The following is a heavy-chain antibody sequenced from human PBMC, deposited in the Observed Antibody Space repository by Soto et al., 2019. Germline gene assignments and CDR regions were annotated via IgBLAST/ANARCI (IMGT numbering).Heavy chain of an antibody. CDR3: ARSHCSGGTCLADY. J-gene: IGHJ4*02. D-gene: IGHD2-15*01. Sequence: ASVKVSCKASGYTFTSSGMHWVRQAPGQRLEWMGWINAGNGYTKYSQRFQGRVTITRDTSASTAYMEMSSLRSEDTAVYHCARSHCSGGTCLADYWGQGTLVTVSS. V-gene: IGHV1-3*01. CDR1: GYTFTSSG. CDR2: INAGNGYT.